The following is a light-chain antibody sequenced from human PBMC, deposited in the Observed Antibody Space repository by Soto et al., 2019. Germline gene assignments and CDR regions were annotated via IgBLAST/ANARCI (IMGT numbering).Light chain of an antibody. J-gene: IGKJ3*01. CDR1: QGISSY. CDR2: AAS. V-gene: IGKV1-8*01. Sequence: IQMTHSPSSFSASTGDRVTITCRASQGISSYLAWYQQKPGKAPKLLIYAASTLQSGVPSRFSGSGSGTDFTLTISCLQSEDFATYYCQQYYSYPLTFGPGTKVDIK. CDR3: QQYYSYPLT.